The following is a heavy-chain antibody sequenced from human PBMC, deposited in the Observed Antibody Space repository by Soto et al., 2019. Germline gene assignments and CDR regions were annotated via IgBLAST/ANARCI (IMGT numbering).Heavy chain of an antibody. Sequence: KSSETLSLTCTVSGGSISSYYWSWIRQPPGKGLEWIGYIYYSGSTNYNPSLKSRVTISVDTSKNQFSLKLSSVTAADTAVYYCARVNSSGWYMKGYYFDYRGQGTLVTVSS. CDR2: IYYSGST. V-gene: IGHV4-59*01. CDR3: ARVNSSGWYMKGYYFDY. CDR1: GGSISSYY. D-gene: IGHD6-19*01. J-gene: IGHJ4*02.